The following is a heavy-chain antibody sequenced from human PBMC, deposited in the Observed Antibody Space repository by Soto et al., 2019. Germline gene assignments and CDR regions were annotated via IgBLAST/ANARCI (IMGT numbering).Heavy chain of an antibody. CDR2: IIPIFGTA. CDR3: ARSPIAARPGYGMDV. CDR1: GGTFSSYA. Sequence: GASVKVSCKASGGTFSSYAISWVRQAPGQGLEWMGGIIPIFGTANYAQKFQGRVTITADESTSTAYMELSSLRSEDTAVYYCARSPIAARPGYGMDVWGQGTTVTVS. J-gene: IGHJ6*02. V-gene: IGHV1-69*13. D-gene: IGHD6-6*01.